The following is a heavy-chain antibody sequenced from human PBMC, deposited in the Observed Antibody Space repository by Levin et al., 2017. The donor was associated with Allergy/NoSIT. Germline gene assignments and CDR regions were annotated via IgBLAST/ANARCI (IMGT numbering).Heavy chain of an antibody. V-gene: IGHV3-15*01. J-gene: IGHJ4*02. CDR1: GFTFTFAW. CDR2: IKSKAGGETK. D-gene: IGHD3-22*01. CDR3: VWENRRMISGDYFYFFDY. Sequence: PGGSLRLSFAASGFTFTFAWMNWVRLAPGQGLEWVGRIKSKAGGETKDYAAPVRGRFTISRDDSKNTVYLQTNTLKTDDTAVYYCVWENRRMISGDYFYFFDYWGQGTLVTVSS.